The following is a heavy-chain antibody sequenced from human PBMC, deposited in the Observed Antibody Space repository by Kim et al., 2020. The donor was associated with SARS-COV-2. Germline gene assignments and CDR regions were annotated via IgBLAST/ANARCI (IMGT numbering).Heavy chain of an antibody. CDR1: GGSFSGYY. D-gene: IGHD1-26*01. J-gene: IGHJ4*02. V-gene: IGHV4-34*01. CDR2: INHSGST. CDR3: ARGRELRRGMKVWRFDY. Sequence: SETLSLTCAVYGGSFSGYYWSWIRQPPGKGLEWIGEINHSGSTNYNPSLKSRVTISVDTSKNQFSLKLSSVTAADTAVYYCARGRELRRGMKVWRFDYWGQGTLVTVSS.